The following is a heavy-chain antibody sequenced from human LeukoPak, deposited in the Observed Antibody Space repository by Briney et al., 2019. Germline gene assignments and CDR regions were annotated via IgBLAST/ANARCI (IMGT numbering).Heavy chain of an antibody. V-gene: IGHV3-11*05. CDR3: ARDFIHRSGEANY. Sequence: GGSLRLSCVASGFTFSDYYMSWIRQAPGKGLEWISYISSSSSSTNYADSVKGRFTISRDNPKNSLYLLMNSLRAEDTAMYYCARDFIHRSGEANYWGQGTLFTVSS. CDR2: ISSSSSST. J-gene: IGHJ4*02. D-gene: IGHD3-22*01. CDR1: GFTFSDYY.